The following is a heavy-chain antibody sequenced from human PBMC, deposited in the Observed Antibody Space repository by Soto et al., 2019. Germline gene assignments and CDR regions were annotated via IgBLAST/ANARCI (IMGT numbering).Heavy chain of an antibody. CDR1: GFTFSNSA. CDR2: IIVGSGRT. V-gene: IGHV1-58*01. J-gene: IGHJ3*01. D-gene: IGHD2-15*01. CDR3: AAQLYSGGSCCSFHV. Sequence: QMQVVQSGPEVKTPGTSVKVSCKTSGFTFSNSAVQWVRQARGQPLEWIGWIIVGSGRTNYEQNVQARITIARDMATSAAYMELSSLRSEDTATYYCAAQLYSGGSCCSFHVWGQGTVVTVSS.